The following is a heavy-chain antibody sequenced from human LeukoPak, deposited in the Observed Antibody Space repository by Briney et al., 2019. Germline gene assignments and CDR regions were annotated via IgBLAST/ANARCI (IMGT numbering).Heavy chain of an antibody. Sequence: PSETLSLTCTVSGGSISSYYWSWIRQPPGKGLEWIGYIYYSGRTNYNPSLKSRITILVDTSKNQFSLKLSSVTAADTAVYYCARGGVSRGTYYYGSGKSFDYWGQGTLVTVSS. CDR2: IYYSGRT. CDR1: GGSISSYY. V-gene: IGHV4-59*01. CDR3: ARGGVSRGTYYYGSGKSFDY. D-gene: IGHD3-10*01. J-gene: IGHJ4*02.